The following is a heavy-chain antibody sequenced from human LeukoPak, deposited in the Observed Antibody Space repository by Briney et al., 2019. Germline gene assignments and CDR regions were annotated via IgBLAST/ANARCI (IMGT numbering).Heavy chain of an antibody. Sequence: SETLSLTCTVSGGSISSYYWSWIRQPAGKGLEWIGRISASGNTNYNPSLKSRVTMSVDTSKNLFALKLSSVTAADTAVYYCARQGVATAIDYWGQGTLVTVSS. CDR2: ISASGNT. D-gene: IGHD2-21*02. J-gene: IGHJ4*02. V-gene: IGHV4-4*07. CDR3: ARQGVATAIDY. CDR1: GGSISSYY.